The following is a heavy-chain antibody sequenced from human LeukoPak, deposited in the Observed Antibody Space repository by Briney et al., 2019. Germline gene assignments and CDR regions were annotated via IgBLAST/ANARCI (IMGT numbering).Heavy chain of an antibody. Sequence: SVKVSCKASGGTFSSYAISWVRQAPGHGLEWMGGIIPIFGTANYAQKFQGRVTITADESTSTAYMELSSLSSEDTAVYYCERATDTQWWYFDYWGQGTLVTVSS. CDR1: GGTFSSYA. V-gene: IGHV1-69*01. CDR3: ERATDTQWWYFDY. D-gene: IGHD2-15*01. J-gene: IGHJ4*02. CDR2: IIPIFGTA.